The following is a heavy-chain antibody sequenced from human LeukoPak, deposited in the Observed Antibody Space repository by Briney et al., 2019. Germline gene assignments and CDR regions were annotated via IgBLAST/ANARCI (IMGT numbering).Heavy chain of an antibody. Sequence: SETLSRTCTVSGGSISSSSYYWGWIRQPPGKGLEWIGSIYYSGSTYYNPSLKSRVTISVDTSKNQFSLKLSSVTAADTAVYYCARLGRVSGSYYEFDYWGQGTLVTVSS. J-gene: IGHJ4*02. V-gene: IGHV4-39*01. CDR3: ARLGRVSGSYYEFDY. CDR1: GGSISSSSYY. D-gene: IGHD1-26*01. CDR2: IYYSGST.